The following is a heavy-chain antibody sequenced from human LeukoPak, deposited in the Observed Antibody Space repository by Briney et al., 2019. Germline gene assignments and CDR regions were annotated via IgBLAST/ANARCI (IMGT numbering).Heavy chain of an antibody. CDR2: IYTSGST. V-gene: IGHV4-4*07. D-gene: IGHD6-13*01. CDR3: ARDYKPEQQLVRNWFDP. J-gene: IGHJ5*02. CDR1: GGSISSYY. Sequence: SETLSLTCTVSGGSISSYYWSWIRQPAGKGLEWIGRIYTSGSTNYNPSLKSRVTMSVDTSKNQFSLKLSSVTAADTAVYYCARDYKPEQQLVRNWFDPWGQGTLVTVSS.